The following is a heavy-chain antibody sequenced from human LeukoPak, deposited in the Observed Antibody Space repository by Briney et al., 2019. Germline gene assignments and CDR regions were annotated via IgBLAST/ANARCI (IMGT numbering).Heavy chain of an antibody. V-gene: IGHV4-59*01. CDR3: ARASLTGYYY. J-gene: IGHJ4*02. CDR1: GGSISSYY. Sequence: SETLSLTCTVSGGSISSYYWSWIRQPPGKGLEWIGYIYYSGSTNYNPSLKSRVTISVDTSKNQFSLKLSSVTAADTAVYYCARASLTGYYYWGQGTLVTVSS. CDR2: IYYSGST. D-gene: IGHD3-9*01.